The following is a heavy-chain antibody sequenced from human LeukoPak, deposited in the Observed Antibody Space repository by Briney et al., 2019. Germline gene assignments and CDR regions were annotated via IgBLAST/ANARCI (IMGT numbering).Heavy chain of an antibody. CDR3: ARSTGLRFVDY. V-gene: IGHV4-39*07. J-gene: IGHJ4*02. CDR1: GGSISSSSYY. Sequence: SETLSLTCTVSGGSISSSSYYWGWIRQPPGKGLEWIGSIYYSGSTYHNPSLKSRVTISVDTSKNQLSLKLSSVTAADTAVYYCARSTGLRFVDYWGQGTLVTVSS. CDR2: IYYSGST. D-gene: IGHD3-10*01.